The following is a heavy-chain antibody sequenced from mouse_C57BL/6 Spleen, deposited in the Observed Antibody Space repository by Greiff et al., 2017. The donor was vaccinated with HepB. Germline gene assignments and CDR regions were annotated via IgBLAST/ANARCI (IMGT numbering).Heavy chain of an antibody. Sequence: LVESGPELVKPGASVKISCKASGYAFSSSWMNWVKQRPGKGLEWIGRIYPGDGDTNYNGKFKGKATLTADKSSSTAYMQLSSLTSEDSAVYFCARSPGSSLYAMDYWGQGTSVTVSS. J-gene: IGHJ4*01. V-gene: IGHV1-82*01. D-gene: IGHD1-1*01. CDR1: GYAFSSSW. CDR3: ARSPGSSLYAMDY. CDR2: IYPGDGDT.